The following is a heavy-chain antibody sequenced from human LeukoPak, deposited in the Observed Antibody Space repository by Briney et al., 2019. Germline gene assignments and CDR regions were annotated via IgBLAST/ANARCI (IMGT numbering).Heavy chain of an antibody. V-gene: IGHV3-66*01. CDR1: EFTVISNS. CDR3: AKVGLSHALDI. Sequence: GGSLRLSCAASEFTVISNSMSWVRQAPGKGLEWVSVTYSGGSTNYADSVKGRFAISRGNSENTLYLQMNSLRAEDTAVYCCAKVGLSHALDIWGQGTMVTVSS. CDR2: TYSGGST. J-gene: IGHJ3*02.